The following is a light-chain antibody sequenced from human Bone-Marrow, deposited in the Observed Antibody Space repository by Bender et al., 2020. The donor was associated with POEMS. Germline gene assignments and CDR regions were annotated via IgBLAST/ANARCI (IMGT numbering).Light chain of an antibody. V-gene: IGLV2-14*01. CDR3: CSYTTKKIYV. CDR1: SSDVGGYNY. J-gene: IGLJ1*01. CDR2: DVS. Sequence: QSALTQPASVSGSPGQSITISCTGTSSDVGGYNYVSWYQQHPGKAPKLMIFDVSHRPSGVSNRFSGSKSGNTASLTISGLQAEDEADYYCCSYTTKKIYVFGTGTKVTVL.